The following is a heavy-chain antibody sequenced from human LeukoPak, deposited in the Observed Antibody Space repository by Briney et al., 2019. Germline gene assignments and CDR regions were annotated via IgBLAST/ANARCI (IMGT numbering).Heavy chain of an antibody. CDR1: GYSFTNYW. V-gene: IGHV5-51*01. CDR2: IYPGDSDT. D-gene: IGHD5-18*01. CDR3: ARQGGYSYGAIDNWFDP. Sequence: GESLKISCKGSGYSFTNYWIGWVRQMPGKGLEWMGIIYPGDSDTRYSPSFQGQVTISADKSISTAYLQWSSLKASDTAMYYCARQGGYSYGAIDNWFDPWGQGTLVTVSS. J-gene: IGHJ5*02.